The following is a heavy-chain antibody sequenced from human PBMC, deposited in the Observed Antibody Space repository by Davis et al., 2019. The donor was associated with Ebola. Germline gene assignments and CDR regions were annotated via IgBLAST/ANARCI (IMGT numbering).Heavy chain of an antibody. CDR1: GFIFGNYE. V-gene: IGHV3-48*03. CDR3: TRTHYYESSGYYDY. J-gene: IGHJ4*02. D-gene: IGHD3-22*01. CDR2: ISSSGSSI. Sequence: PGGSLRLSCAASGFIFGNYEMNWVRQAPGKGLECISYISSSGSSIYYADSVKGRFTISRDNAEKSLYLQMNSLRAEDTAVYYCTRTHYYESSGYYDYWGQGTLVTVSS.